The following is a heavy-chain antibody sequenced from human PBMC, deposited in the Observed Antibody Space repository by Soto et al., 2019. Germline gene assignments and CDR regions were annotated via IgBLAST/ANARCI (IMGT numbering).Heavy chain of an antibody. J-gene: IGHJ3*02. D-gene: IGHD2-15*01. CDR2: ISAYNGNT. Sequence: QVQLVQSGAEVKKPGASVKVSCKASGYTFTSYGISWVRQAPGQGLEWMGWISAYNGNTNYAQKLQGRVTMTTDTSTSTAYMELRSLRSDDTVVYYCARDSVVVVAATHQDAFDIWGQGTMVTVSS. CDR3: ARDSVVVVAATHQDAFDI. CDR1: GYTFTSYG. V-gene: IGHV1-18*01.